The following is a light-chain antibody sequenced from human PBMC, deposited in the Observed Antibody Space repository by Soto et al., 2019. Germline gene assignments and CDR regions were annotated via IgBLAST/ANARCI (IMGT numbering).Light chain of an antibody. V-gene: IGKV1-39*01. CDR3: QKRSNWPIT. Sequence: DIQMTQSPSSVSASVGDRVTMTCRASQSIALSVNWYQQKTGKPPKLLIYVAFTLESGVPSRFSGSGSGTELTLTISRLEPEDFAVYYCQKRSNWPITCGQGTRLEIK. CDR2: VAF. J-gene: IGKJ5*01. CDR1: QSIALS.